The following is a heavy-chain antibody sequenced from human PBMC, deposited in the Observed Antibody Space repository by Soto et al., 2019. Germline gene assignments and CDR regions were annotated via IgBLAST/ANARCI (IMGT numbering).Heavy chain of an antibody. V-gene: IGHV3-74*01. Sequence: GGSLRLSYAASGFTFSSYWMHWVRQAPGKGLVWVSRINSDGSSTTYADSVKGRFTISRDNAKNTVYLQMNSLRAEDTAVYYCASKHSSRAFDYWGQGTLVTVSS. CDR1: GFTFSSYW. CDR2: INSDGSST. D-gene: IGHD6-13*01. J-gene: IGHJ4*02. CDR3: ASKHSSRAFDY.